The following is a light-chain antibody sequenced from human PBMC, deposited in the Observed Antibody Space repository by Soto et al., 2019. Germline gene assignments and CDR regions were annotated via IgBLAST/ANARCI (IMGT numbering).Light chain of an antibody. CDR2: AVS. CDR1: TSDVGDHNY. J-gene: IGLJ2*01. V-gene: IGLV2-14*03. Sequence: QSALTQPSSVSGSTGESITISCTGTTSDVGDHNYVSWYQQQPGKAPKLMIYAVSNRPSGVSNRFSGSKSGNTASLTISGLQAEDEADYYCSSYTTSSTVIFGGGTKVTV. CDR3: SSYTTSSTVI.